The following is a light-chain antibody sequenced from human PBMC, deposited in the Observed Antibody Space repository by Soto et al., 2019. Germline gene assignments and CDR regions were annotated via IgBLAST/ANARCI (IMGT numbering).Light chain of an antibody. CDR3: QQRAIWRGVT. CDR1: RSVSSTF. J-gene: IGKJ3*01. Sequence: EIVLTQSPATPSLSPAEGSARACRGIRSVSSTFFAWYQHKPGRPPSLLIFDASKRATGIPARFSGSGSGTDFTLTITSLEPEDLAVYYCQQRAIWRGVTFGPGTKVA. CDR2: DAS. V-gene: IGKV3D-20*02.